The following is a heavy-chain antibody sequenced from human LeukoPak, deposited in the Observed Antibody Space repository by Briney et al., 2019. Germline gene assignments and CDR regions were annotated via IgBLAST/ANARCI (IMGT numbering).Heavy chain of an antibody. CDR1: GFTVSSNY. V-gene: IGHV3-53*01. Sequence: GGSLRLSCAASGFTVSSNYMSWVRQAPGKGLEWVSVIYCGGCTYYADSVEGRFTIYRDNTKNTLYLQMNSLRAENTAVYYCARGLALDYWGQGTLVTVSS. J-gene: IGHJ4*02. D-gene: IGHD6-19*01. CDR3: ARGLALDY. CDR2: IYCGGCT.